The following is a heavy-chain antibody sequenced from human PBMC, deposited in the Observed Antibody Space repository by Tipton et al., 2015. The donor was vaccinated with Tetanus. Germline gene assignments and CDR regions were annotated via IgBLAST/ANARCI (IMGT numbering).Heavy chain of an antibody. J-gene: IGHJ5*02. CDR2: ISGSSNYI. Sequence: SLRLSCAASGFTFSDYSMNWVRQAPGKGLEWVSSISGSSNYINYADSVKGRFTISRANARNSLYLQMISLRAEDTAVYYCAKAKTWANLWFGDLWGQGVLVIVS. CDR1: GFTFSDYS. D-gene: IGHD3-10*01. V-gene: IGHV3-21*04. CDR3: AKAKTWANLWFGDL.